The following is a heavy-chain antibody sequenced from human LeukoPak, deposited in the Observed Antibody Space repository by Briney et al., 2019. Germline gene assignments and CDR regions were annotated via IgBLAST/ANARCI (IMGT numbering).Heavy chain of an antibody. CDR3: AKEYLLFGRLSRTICVWDY. CDR1: GFTFSDYY. V-gene: IGHV3-23*01. CDR2: ISGSGGST. D-gene: IGHD1/OR15-1a*01. Sequence: PGGSLRLSCAASGFTFSDYYMSWIRQAPGKGLEWVSAISGSGGSTYYADSVKGRFTISRDNSKNTLYLQMNSLRAEDTAVYYCAKEYLLFGRLSRTICVWDYWGQGTLVTVSP. J-gene: IGHJ4*02.